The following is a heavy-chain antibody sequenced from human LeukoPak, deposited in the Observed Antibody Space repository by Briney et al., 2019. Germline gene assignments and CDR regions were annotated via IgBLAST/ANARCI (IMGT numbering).Heavy chain of an antibody. CDR3: ARRRGYSYGFDY. J-gene: IGHJ4*02. D-gene: IGHD5-18*01. V-gene: IGHV4-39*01. Sequence: SETLSPPCTVSGGSISSSSYYWGWLRQPPGKGLEWIGSIYYSGSTYYNPSLKSRVTISVDTSKNQFSLKLSSVTAADTAVYYCARRRGYSYGFDYWGQGTLVTVSS. CDR1: GGSISSSSYY. CDR2: IYYSGST.